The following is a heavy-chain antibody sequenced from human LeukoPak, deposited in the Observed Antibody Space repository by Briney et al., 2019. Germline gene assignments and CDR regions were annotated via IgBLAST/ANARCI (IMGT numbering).Heavy chain of an antibody. V-gene: IGHV3-48*02. CDR2: ISGDISII. J-gene: IGHJ4*02. D-gene: IGHD1-1*01. Sequence: GGSLRLSCAASRSIFSGYSMNWVRQAPGRGLEWISYISGDISIISYADSVKGRFTISRDNAKNSLYLQMNRLRDDDTAVYYCVRDYDWAFDYWAREPWSPSPQ. CDR3: VRDYDWAFDY. CDR1: RSIFSGYS.